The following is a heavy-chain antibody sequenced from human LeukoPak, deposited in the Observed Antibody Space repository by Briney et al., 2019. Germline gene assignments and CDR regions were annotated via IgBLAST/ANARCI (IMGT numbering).Heavy chain of an antibody. V-gene: IGHV4-59*01. CDR2: IYYSGST. CDR1: GGSISSYY. CDR3: ARSPRITIFGVVRYGMDV. J-gene: IGHJ6*02. D-gene: IGHD3-3*01. Sequence: SETLSLTCTVSGGSISSYYWSWIRQPPGKGLEWIGYIYYSGSTNYNPSLKSRVTISVGTPKNQFPLKLSSVTAADTAVYYCARSPRITIFGVVRYGMDVWGQGTTVTVSS.